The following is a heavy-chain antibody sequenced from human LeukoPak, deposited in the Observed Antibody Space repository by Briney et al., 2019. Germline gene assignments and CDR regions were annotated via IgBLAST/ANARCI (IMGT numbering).Heavy chain of an antibody. Sequence: SETLSLTCTVSGGSISSYYWSWIRQPAGKGLEWIGRIYSTGSTNYNPSLKSRVTMSVDTSKNQFSLRLRSVTAADTAVYYCARQSGNGYSGYDFQAFDIWGQGTMVTVSS. D-gene: IGHD5-12*01. CDR3: ARQSGNGYSGYDFQAFDI. CDR1: GGSISSYY. CDR2: IYSTGST. J-gene: IGHJ3*02. V-gene: IGHV4-4*07.